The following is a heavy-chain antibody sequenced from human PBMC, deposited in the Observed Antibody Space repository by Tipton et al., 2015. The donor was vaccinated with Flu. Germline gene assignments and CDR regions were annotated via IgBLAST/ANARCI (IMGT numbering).Heavy chain of an antibody. Sequence: QSGPEVKKPGASVKVSCKASGYTFTGYYMHWVRQAPGQGLEWMGWISAYNGNTNYAQKLQGRVTMTTDTSTSTAYMELRSLRSDDTAVYYCARFHQGDYDFWSGYYPWWGQGTLVTVSS. J-gene: IGHJ4*02. CDR1: GYTFTGYY. V-gene: IGHV1-18*04. D-gene: IGHD3-3*01. CDR3: ARFHQGDYDFWSGYYPW. CDR2: ISAYNGNT.